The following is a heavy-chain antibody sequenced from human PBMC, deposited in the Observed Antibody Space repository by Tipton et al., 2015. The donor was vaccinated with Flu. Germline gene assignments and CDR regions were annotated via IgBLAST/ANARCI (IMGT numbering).Heavy chain of an antibody. CDR1: GDFVSRGNW. V-gene: IGHV4-4*02. CDR2: IFHSGTI. Sequence: TLSLTCTVSGDFVSRGNWWSWVRQSPGKGLQWIGEIFHSGTINYNPSLQSRVTISLDKSTNQFSLKLTSVTAADTAVYYCARGGYSGSLANGFATWGQGTMVTVSS. CDR3: ARGGYSGSLANGFAT. D-gene: IGHD5-12*01. J-gene: IGHJ3*02.